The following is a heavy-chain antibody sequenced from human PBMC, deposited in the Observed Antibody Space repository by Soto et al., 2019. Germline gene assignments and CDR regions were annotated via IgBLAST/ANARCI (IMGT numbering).Heavy chain of an antibody. CDR1: GFTFTTYW. CDR2: IDSDGSAT. J-gene: IGHJ4*02. D-gene: IGHD3-9*01. V-gene: IGHV3-74*01. Sequence: GGSLRLSCVASGFTFTTYWMHWVRQIPGKGLVWVSGIDSDGSATSYADSVEGRFTISRDNAKNMLFLQMNSLTDDDTALYYCARGGILTGVNFDFWGQGTLVTVSS. CDR3: ARGGILTGVNFDF.